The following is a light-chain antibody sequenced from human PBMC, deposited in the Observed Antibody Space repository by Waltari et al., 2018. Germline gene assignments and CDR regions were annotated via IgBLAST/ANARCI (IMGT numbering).Light chain of an antibody. CDR2: AAS. J-gene: IGKJ4*01. Sequence: AIQMXQXPXSLSASVGDRVTITCXASEXXRNDLGWYQQKPGKSPRLLICAASTLQSGVPSRFSGSVSGTDFTLTIXSLQPEDFATYFCLQDYIFPLTFGGGTTXEI. V-gene: IGKV1-6*01. CDR1: EXXRND. CDR3: LQDYIFPLT.